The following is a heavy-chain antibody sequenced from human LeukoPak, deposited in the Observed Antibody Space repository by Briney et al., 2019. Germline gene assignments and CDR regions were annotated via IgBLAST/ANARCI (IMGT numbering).Heavy chain of an antibody. J-gene: IGHJ4*02. Sequence: KPSETLSLTCAVYGGSFSGYYWSWIRQPPGKGLEWIGEINHSGSTNYNPSLKSGVTISVDTSTNRFSLKLRAVSAAETAVYYCAIIKAARLTRSFALGWVFDYWGQGTLVTVSS. CDR3: AIIKAARLTRSFALGWVFDY. CDR2: INHSGST. CDR1: GGSFSGYY. V-gene: IGHV4-34*01. D-gene: IGHD6-6*01.